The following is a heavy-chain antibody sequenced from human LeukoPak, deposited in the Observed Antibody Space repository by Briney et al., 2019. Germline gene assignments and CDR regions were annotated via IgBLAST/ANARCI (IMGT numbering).Heavy chain of an antibody. CDR3: ARDLMGIAYRGAFYY. V-gene: IGHV3-9*01. Sequence: GGSLRLSCAASGFTFDDYAMHWVRQAPGKGLEWVSGISWNSGSIGYADSVKGRFTISRDNAKNSLYLQMNSLRAEDTAVYFCARDLMGIAYRGAFYYWGQGTLVTVSS. CDR2: ISWNSGSI. CDR1: GFTFDDYA. D-gene: IGHD6-13*01. J-gene: IGHJ4*02.